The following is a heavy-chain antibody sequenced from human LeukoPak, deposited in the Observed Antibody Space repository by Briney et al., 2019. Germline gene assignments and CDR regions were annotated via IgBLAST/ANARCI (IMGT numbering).Heavy chain of an antibody. CDR1: GFTFSSYA. CDR2: ISGSGGST. Sequence: PGGSLRLSCAASGFTFSSYAMSWVRQAAGKGLEWVSAISGSGGSTYYADSVKGRFTIPRDNSKNTLYLQMSSLRAEDTAVYYCAKDWYCSSTSCYRSDSYYYYGMDVWGQGTTVTVSS. CDR3: AKDWYCSSTSCYRSDSYYYYGMDV. V-gene: IGHV3-23*01. J-gene: IGHJ6*02. D-gene: IGHD2-2*02.